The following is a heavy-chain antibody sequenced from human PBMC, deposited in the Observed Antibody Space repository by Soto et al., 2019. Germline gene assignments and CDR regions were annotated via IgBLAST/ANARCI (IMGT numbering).Heavy chain of an antibody. CDR1: GFTFSSYA. CDR2: ISGSGGST. Sequence: QGESLKISCAASGFTFSSYAMSWVRQAPGKGLEWVSAISGSGGSTYYADSVKGRFTISRDNSKNTLYLQMNSLRAEDTAVYYCAKDGASPSSGWYYFDYWGQGTLVTVSS. V-gene: IGHV3-23*01. D-gene: IGHD6-19*01. J-gene: IGHJ4*02. CDR3: AKDGASPSSGWYYFDY.